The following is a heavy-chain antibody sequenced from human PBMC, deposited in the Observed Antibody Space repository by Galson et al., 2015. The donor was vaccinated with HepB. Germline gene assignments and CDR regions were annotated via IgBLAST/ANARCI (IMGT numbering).Heavy chain of an antibody. V-gene: IGHV7-4-1*02. CDR1: GYTFTSYA. CDR2: INTNTGNP. Sequence: SVKVSCKASGYTFTSYAMNWVRQAPGQGLEWMGWINTNTGNPTYAQGFTGRFVFSLDTSVSTAYLQISSLKAEDTAVYYCARRGPPPYWYLDLWGRGTLVTVSS. CDR3: ARRGPPPYWYLDL. J-gene: IGHJ2*01.